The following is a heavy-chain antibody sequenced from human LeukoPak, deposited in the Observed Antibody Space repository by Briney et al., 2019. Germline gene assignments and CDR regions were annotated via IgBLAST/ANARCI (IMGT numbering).Heavy chain of an antibody. J-gene: IGHJ4*02. CDR2: ISSSSSTI. CDR1: KFAFSSYA. D-gene: IGHD4-17*01. Sequence: GGSLRLSCAASKFAFSSYAMSWVRQAPGKGLEWVSYISSSSSTIYYADSVKGRFTISRDNAKNSLYLQMNSLRAEDTAVYYCARGYGARGTWGQGTLVTVSS. V-gene: IGHV3-48*01. CDR3: ARGYGARGT.